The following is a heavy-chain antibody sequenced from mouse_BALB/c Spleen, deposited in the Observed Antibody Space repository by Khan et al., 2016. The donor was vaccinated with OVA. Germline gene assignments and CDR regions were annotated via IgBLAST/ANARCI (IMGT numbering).Heavy chain of an antibody. V-gene: IGHV10-1*02. CDR3: VRPDGNYGYYAMDY. CDR1: GFTFHTYA. CDR2: IRSKINNYAT. Sequence: EVKLLESGGGLVQPKGSLKLSCAASGFTFHTYAMNWVRPAPGKGLEWVARIRSKINNYATYYADSVKDRFTISRDDSQSMLYLQMNNLKTEDTAMNYLVRPDGNYGYYAMDYWGQGTSVTVSS. J-gene: IGHJ4*01. D-gene: IGHD2-1*01.